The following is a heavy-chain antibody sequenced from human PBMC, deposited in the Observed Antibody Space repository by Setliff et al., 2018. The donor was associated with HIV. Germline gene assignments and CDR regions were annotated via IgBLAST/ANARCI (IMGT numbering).Heavy chain of an antibody. CDR2: ISAYNGNT. CDR1: GYTLTSYG. V-gene: IGHV1-18*01. D-gene: IGHD3-10*01. CDR3: ARDAEPVLQWFGESPNHDAFDI. Sequence: ASVKVSCKASGYTLTSYGINWVRQAPGQGLEWMGWISAYNGNTNYAQKLQGRVTMTTDTSTSTAYMELRSLRSDDTAVYYCARDAEPVLQWFGESPNHDAFDIWGQGTMVTVSS. J-gene: IGHJ3*02.